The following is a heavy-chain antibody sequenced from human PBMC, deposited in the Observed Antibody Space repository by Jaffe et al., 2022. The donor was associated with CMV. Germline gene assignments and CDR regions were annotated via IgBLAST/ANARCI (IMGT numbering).Heavy chain of an antibody. V-gene: IGHV4-34*01. CDR3: ARGRVGYSTSPKPFDP. Sequence: QVQLQLWGAGLLKPSETLSLTCAVYGGSFSAYYWNWIRQPPGKGLEWIGEINHVGSTNYNPSLESRVTISVDTSKSQVSLKLSSVTAADTAVYYCARGRVGYSTSPKPFDPWGQGTLVTVSS. D-gene: IGHD2-2*01. CDR1: GGSFSAYY. J-gene: IGHJ5*02. CDR2: INHVGST.